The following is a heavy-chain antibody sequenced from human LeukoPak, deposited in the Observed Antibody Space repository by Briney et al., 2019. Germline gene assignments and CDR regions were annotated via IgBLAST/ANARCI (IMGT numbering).Heavy chain of an antibody. CDR3: ARGYCSSTSCYAGDY. Sequence: GGSLRLSCAASGFTFSSYAMNWVRQAPGRGLEWLSYISSSSSTIYYAASVKGRFTISRDNSKNTLYLQMNSLRAEDTAVYYCARGYCSSTSCYAGDYWGQGTLVTVSS. V-gene: IGHV3-48*01. CDR2: ISSSSSTI. D-gene: IGHD2-2*01. CDR1: GFTFSSYA. J-gene: IGHJ4*02.